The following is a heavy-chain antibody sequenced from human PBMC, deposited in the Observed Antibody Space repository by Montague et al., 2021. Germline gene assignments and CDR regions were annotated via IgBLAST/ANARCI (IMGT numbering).Heavy chain of an antibody. CDR2: IYHSGRT. CDR3: ARGSRPHYDFWTGYSPYFDS. J-gene: IGHJ4*02. Sequence: SETLSLTCAVYGGSFSANYWSWIRQPPGKGLEWIGEIYHSGRTNYNPSLKSRVSMSVDTSKNQFSLKLSSVTAADTAMYFCARGSRPHYDFWTGYSPYFDSWGQGTLVTVSS. D-gene: IGHD3-3*01. CDR1: GGSFSANY. V-gene: IGHV4-34*01.